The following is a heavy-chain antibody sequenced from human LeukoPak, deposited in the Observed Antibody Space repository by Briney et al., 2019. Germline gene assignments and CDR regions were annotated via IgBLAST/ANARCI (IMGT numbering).Heavy chain of an antibody. V-gene: IGHV1-2*02. J-gene: IGHJ4*02. Sequence: ASVKVSCKASGYTFSGYYIHWVRQAPGQGLEWMGWINTNSGGTDYAWKFQGRVTMTRDKSISTVYMELSRLRSDDTAVYYCASSIVYCSSTSCYFNWGQGTLVTVSS. CDR3: ASSIVYCSSTSCYFN. CDR1: GYTFSGYY. CDR2: INTNSGGT. D-gene: IGHD2-2*01.